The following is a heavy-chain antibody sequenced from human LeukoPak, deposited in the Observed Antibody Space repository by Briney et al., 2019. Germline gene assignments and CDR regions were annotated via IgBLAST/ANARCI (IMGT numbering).Heavy chain of an antibody. Sequence: GGFLRLSCAASGFNYSSHWMHWVRQAPGKGLVWVSRINTDGSSKTYADSEKGRFTISRDNAKNTLYLQMNSLRVEDTAVYYCGSGGSKPIDYWGQGTLVTVSP. CDR3: GSGGSKPIDY. V-gene: IGHV3-74*01. J-gene: IGHJ4*02. D-gene: IGHD2-15*01. CDR1: GFNYSSHW. CDR2: INTDGSSK.